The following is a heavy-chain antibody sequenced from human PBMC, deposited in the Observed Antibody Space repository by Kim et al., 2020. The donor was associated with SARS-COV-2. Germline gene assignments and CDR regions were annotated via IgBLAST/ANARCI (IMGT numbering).Heavy chain of an antibody. CDR1: GYSFTSYW. CDR3: ARHFPGYYYGSGSSYYYCYMGV. D-gene: IGHD3-10*01. CDR2: IYPGDSVT. J-gene: IGHJ6*03. Sequence: GESLKISCKGSGYSFTSYWIGWVRQMPGKGLELMGIIYPGDSVTRYSPSFQGQVTIPADKSISTAYLQWSSLKPPGTAMYYFARHFPGYYYGSGSSYYYCYMGVWGKRTTVTVSS. V-gene: IGHV5-51*01.